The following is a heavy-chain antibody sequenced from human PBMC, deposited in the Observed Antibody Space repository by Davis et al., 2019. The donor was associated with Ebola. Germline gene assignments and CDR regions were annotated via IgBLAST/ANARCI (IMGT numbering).Heavy chain of an antibody. Sequence: GGSLRLSCKGSGYSFTSYWIGWVRQMPGKGLEWMGVIYPGDSDTRYSPSFQGQVTISADKSISTAYLQWSSLKASDTAMYFCARQGGGNTYGSGDYWGQGTLVTVSS. CDR1: GYSFTSYW. D-gene: IGHD5-18*01. CDR3: ARQGGGNTYGSGDY. V-gene: IGHV5-51*01. CDR2: IYPGDSDT. J-gene: IGHJ4*02.